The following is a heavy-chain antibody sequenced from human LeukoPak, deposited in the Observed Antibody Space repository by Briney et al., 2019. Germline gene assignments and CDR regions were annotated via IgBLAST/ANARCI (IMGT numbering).Heavy chain of an antibody. CDR3: AKGGEHYYDSSGFYVVHAFDI. Sequence: PGGSLRLSCAASGFTFSSYEMNWVRQAPGKGLEWVSYISSSGSTIYYADSVKGRFTISRDNAKNSLYLQMNSLRAEDTAVYYCAKGGEHYYDSSGFYVVHAFDIWGQGTMVTVSS. V-gene: IGHV3-48*03. D-gene: IGHD3-22*01. J-gene: IGHJ3*02. CDR1: GFTFSSYE. CDR2: ISSSGSTI.